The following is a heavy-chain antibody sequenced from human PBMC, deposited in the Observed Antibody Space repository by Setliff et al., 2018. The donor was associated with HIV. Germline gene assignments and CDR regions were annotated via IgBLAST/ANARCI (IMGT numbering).Heavy chain of an antibody. CDR1: GFTFSSYS. CDR2: INSGSSTI. J-gene: IGHJ4*02. Sequence: GGSLRLSCAASGFTFSSYSMNWVRQAPGKGLEWVSYINSGSSTIYYADSVKGRFTISRDTSKNTLYLQMNSLRAEDTAVYYCARRAYCSSTTCFDNWGQGTLVTVSS. V-gene: IGHV3-48*01. D-gene: IGHD2-2*01. CDR3: ARRAYCSSTTCFDN.